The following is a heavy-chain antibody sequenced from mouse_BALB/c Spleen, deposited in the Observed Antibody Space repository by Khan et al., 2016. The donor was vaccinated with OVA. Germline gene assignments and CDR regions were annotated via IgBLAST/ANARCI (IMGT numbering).Heavy chain of an antibody. V-gene: IGHV3-2*02. Sequence: VQLKQSGPGLVKPSQSLSLTCTVTGYSITSDYAWNWIRQFPGNKLEWMGYITYSGGNSYHPSLKSRISITRDTSKNQFFLRLNSVTTEDSATYYCARWFAYWGQGTLVTVS. J-gene: IGHJ3*01. CDR1: GYSITSDYA. CDR2: ITYSGGN. CDR3: ARWFAY.